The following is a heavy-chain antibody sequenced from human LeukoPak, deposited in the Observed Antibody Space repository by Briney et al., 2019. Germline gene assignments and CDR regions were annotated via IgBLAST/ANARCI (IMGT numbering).Heavy chain of an antibody. Sequence: ASVKVSCKASGYTFTGDYMHWVRQAPGQGLEWMGWINPNSGGTNYAQKFQGRVTMTRDTSISTAYMELSRLRSDDTAVYYCARGQEYYYDSSGYYAGFDYWGQGTLVTVSS. CDR3: ARGQEYYYDSSGYYAGFDY. V-gene: IGHV1-2*02. CDR2: INPNSGGT. J-gene: IGHJ4*02. D-gene: IGHD3-22*01. CDR1: GYTFTGDY.